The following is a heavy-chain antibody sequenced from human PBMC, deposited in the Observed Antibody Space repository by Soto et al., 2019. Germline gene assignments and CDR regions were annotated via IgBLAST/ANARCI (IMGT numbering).Heavy chain of an antibody. Sequence: VQLVESGGGVVQPGRSLRLSCATSGFTFSDYAMHWVRRAPGKGLEWVAVVSHDGRNTHYADSVKGRFTISRDSSKNTVSLEMTSLRAEDTAVYYCAKGGRQWLVTSDFNYWGQGALVTVSS. J-gene: IGHJ4*02. CDR1: GFTFSDYA. CDR3: AKGGRQWLVTSDFNY. V-gene: IGHV3-30*18. CDR2: VSHDGRNT. D-gene: IGHD6-19*01.